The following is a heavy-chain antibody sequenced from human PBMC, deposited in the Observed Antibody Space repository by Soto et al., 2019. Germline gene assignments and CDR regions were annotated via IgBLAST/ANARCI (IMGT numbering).Heavy chain of an antibody. J-gene: IGHJ3*02. D-gene: IGHD2-21*01. CDR2: IYHSGTS. CDR3: AREKKVVMATQAFDI. CDR1: CGSINIDNW. Sequence: LSLTCTVSCGSINIDNWLNWVRHAPGKGLEWIGEIYHSGTSNNNPSLKGRVTMSVDTSKNQFSLNLNSVTAADTAMYYCAREKKVVMATQAFDIWGQGTMVSVSS. V-gene: IGHV4-4*02.